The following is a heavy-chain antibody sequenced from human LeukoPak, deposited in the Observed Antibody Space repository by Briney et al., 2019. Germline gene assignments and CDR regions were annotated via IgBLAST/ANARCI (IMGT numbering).Heavy chain of an antibody. J-gene: IGHJ6*03. D-gene: IGHD3-10*01. CDR3: ARVRSGYYYYMDV. CDR2: IYYSGST. Sequence: SETLSLTCTVSGGSISSYYWSWIRQPPGKGLEWIGYIYYSGSTNYNPSLKSRVTIPVDTSKNQFSLKLSSVTAADTAVYYCARVRSGYYYYMDVWGKGTTVTISS. V-gene: IGHV4-59*01. CDR1: GGSISSYY.